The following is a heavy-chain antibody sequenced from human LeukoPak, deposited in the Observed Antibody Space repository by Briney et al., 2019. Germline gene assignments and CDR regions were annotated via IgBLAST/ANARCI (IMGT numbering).Heavy chain of an antibody. Sequence: GGSLRLSCAASGFTFGSYWMSWVRQAPGKGLEWVANIKQDGSEKYYVDSVKGRFSISRDNAKNSLYLQMNSLRVEDTAVYYCARDLAASAGEGFTDYWGQGTLVTVSS. CDR1: GFTFGSYW. CDR2: IKQDGSEK. CDR3: ARDLAASAGEGFTDY. J-gene: IGHJ4*02. V-gene: IGHV3-7*01.